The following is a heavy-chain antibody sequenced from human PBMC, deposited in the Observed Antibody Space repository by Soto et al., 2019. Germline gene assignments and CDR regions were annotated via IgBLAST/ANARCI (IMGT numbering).Heavy chain of an antibody. Sequence: PGGSLRLSCEASVFTFSSYAMSWVRQAPGKGLEWVSGINWNGGSTGYADSVKGRFTISRDNAKNSLYLQMNSLRAEDTALYYCARSRNSYSSGWYFAYWGQGTLVTVSS. J-gene: IGHJ4*02. CDR3: ARSRNSYSSGWYFAY. CDR2: INWNGGST. D-gene: IGHD6-19*01. V-gene: IGHV3-20*04. CDR1: VFTFSSYA.